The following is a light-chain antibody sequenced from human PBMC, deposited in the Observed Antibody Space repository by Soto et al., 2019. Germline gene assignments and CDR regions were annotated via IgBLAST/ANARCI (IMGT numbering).Light chain of an antibody. CDR3: QQYNSWPRT. J-gene: IGKJ1*01. CDR2: GAS. Sequence: EIVMTQSPATLSVSPGERATLSCRASQSVSSNLAWYQQKPGQAPGLLIYGASTRATGIPARFSGSGSGTEFTLTISSLQSEDFAVYYCQQYNSWPRTFGQGTKVDIK. CDR1: QSVSSN. V-gene: IGKV3-15*01.